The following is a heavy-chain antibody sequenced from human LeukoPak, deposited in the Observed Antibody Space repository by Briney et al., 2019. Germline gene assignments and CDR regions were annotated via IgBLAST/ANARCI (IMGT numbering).Heavy chain of an antibody. D-gene: IGHD5-12*01. CDR2: IHSSGNT. CDR3: ARDLGYSGFDWAP. J-gene: IGHJ5*02. V-gene: IGHV4-38-2*02. Sequence: PSETLSLTCTVSGYSISSGYYWGWIRQPPGKRLEWVGSIHSSGNTYYNPTLKSRVTISVDTSKSQFSLNLTSVTAADAAVYYCARDLGYSGFDWAPWGQGTLVTVSS. CDR1: GYSISSGYY.